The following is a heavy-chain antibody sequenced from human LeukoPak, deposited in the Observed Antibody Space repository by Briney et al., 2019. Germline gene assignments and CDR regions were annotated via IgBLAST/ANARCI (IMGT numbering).Heavy chain of an antibody. CDR1: GFTFSSYA. D-gene: IGHD3-22*01. J-gene: IGHJ4*02. CDR3: VKDSEDGITMIVVVMAGGLVD. V-gene: IGHV3-64D*06. CDR2: ISSNGGST. Sequence: GSLRLSCSASGFTFSSYAMHWVRQAPGKGLEYVSAISSNGGSTYYADSVKGRFTISRDNSKNTPYLQMRSLRAEDTAVYYCVKDSEDGITMIVVVMAGGLVDWGQGTLVTVSS.